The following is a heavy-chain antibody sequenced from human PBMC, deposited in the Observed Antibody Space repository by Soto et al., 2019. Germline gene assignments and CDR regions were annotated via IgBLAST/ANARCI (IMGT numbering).Heavy chain of an antibody. CDR1: GFTFSSYG. CDR2: IYYEGSKK. J-gene: IGHJ4*02. V-gene: IGHV3-33*01. D-gene: IGHD2-2*01. Sequence: QVQLVESGGGVVQPGRSLRLSCAASGFTFSSYGMHWVRQAPGKGLEWVALIYYEGSKKYYADSVKGRFTVSRDNSKNTLSLQMNSLRAEDTAVYYCARPRSSTSYEYNYFDYWGQGTLVTVSS. CDR3: ARPRSSTSYEYNYFDY.